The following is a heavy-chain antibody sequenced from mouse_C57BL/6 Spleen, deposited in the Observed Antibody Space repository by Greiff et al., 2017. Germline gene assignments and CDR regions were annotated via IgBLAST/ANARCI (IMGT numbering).Heavy chain of an antibody. J-gene: IGHJ4*01. CDR3: ARGGGGFYAMGY. CDR2: INPGSGGT. D-gene: IGHD1-1*02. Sequence: VQLQESGAELVRPGTSVKVSCKASGYAFTNYLIEWVKQRPGQGLEWIGLINPGSGGTNYNEKFKGKATLTADKSSSTAYMQLSSLTSEDSAVYFCARGGGGFYAMGYWGQGTSVTVSS. V-gene: IGHV1-54*01. CDR1: GYAFTNYL.